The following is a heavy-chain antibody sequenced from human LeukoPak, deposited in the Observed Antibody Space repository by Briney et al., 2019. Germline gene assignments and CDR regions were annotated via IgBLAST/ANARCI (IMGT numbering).Heavy chain of an antibody. V-gene: IGHV4-59*08. CDR2: IYYSGST. D-gene: IGHD5-18*01. Sequence: PSEPLSLTCTVSGGSISSYYWSWIRQPPGKGLEWIGYIYYSGSTNYNPSLKSRVTISVDTSKNQFSLKLSSVTAADTAVYYCARRTASGYSYASTFYYFDYWGQGTLVTVSS. CDR3: ARRTASGYSYASTFYYFDY. CDR1: GGSISSYY. J-gene: IGHJ4*02.